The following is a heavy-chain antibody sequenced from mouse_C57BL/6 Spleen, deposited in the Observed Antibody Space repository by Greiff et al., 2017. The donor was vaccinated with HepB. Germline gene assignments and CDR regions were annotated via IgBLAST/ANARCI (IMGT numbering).Heavy chain of an antibody. CDR2: ISYDGSN. CDR3: AREELYGNYVDY. J-gene: IGHJ2*01. V-gene: IGHV3-6*01. Sequence: EVKLEESGPGLVKPSQSLSLTCSVTGYSITSGYYWNWIRQFPGNKLEWMGYISYDGSNNYNPSLKNRISITRDTSKNQFFLKLNSVTTEDTATYYCAREELYGNYVDYWGQGTTLTVSS. D-gene: IGHD2-1*01. CDR1: GYSITSGYY.